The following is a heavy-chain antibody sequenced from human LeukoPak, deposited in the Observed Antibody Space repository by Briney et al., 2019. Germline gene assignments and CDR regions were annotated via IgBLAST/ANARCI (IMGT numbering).Heavy chain of an antibody. CDR3: APPSKRVGATEY. J-gene: IGHJ4*02. V-gene: IGHV3-30-3*01. D-gene: IGHD1-26*01. CDR1: GFTFSSYA. Sequence: PGRSLRLSCAASGFTFSSYAMHWVRQAPGKGLEWVAVISYDGSNKYYADSVKGRFTISRDNSKNTLYLQMNSLRAEDTAVYYCAPPSKRVGATEYWGQGTLVTVSS. CDR2: ISYDGSNK.